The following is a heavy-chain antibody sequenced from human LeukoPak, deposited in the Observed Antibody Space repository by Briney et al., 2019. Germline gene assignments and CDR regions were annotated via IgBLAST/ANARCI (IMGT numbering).Heavy chain of an antibody. CDR2: MNPNSGNT. J-gene: IGHJ5*02. CDR3: ARGDYYDSSGYYWFDP. Sequence: ASVKVSCKASGYTFTSYDINWVRQATGQGLEWMGWMNPNSGNTGYAQKLQGRVTMTRNTSISTAYMELSSLRSEDTAVYYCARGDYYDSSGYYWFDPWGQGTLVTVSS. D-gene: IGHD3-22*01. CDR1: GYTFTSYD. V-gene: IGHV1-8*01.